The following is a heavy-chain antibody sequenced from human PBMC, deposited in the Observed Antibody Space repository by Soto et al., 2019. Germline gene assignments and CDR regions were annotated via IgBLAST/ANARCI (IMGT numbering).Heavy chain of an antibody. CDR1: GFTFSSYG. D-gene: IGHD3-22*01. V-gene: IGHV3-33*01. J-gene: IGHJ6*02. Sequence: GSLRLSCAASGFTFSSYGMHWVRQAPGKGLEWVAVIWYDGSNKYYADSVKGRFTISRDNSKNTLYLQMNSLRAEDTAVYYCARVKVGHYDSSGYYYGVGYYYYGMDVWGQGTTVTVSS. CDR2: IWYDGSNK. CDR3: ARVKVGHYDSSGYYYGVGYYYYGMDV.